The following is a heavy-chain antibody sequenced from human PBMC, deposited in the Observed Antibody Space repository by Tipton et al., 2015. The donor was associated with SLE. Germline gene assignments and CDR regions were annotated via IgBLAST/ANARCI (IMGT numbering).Heavy chain of an antibody. Sequence: SLRLSCAASGFTFSSYAMSWVRQTPETGLEWVSSMSGRGDRTGYADSVRARFTISRDNSKNMVYLEMNSLRAGDTAVYYCAKGIRPAAGTYFQQWGQGTLVTVST. CDR1: GFTFSSYA. V-gene: IGHV3-23*01. J-gene: IGHJ1*01. CDR3: AKGIRPAAGTYFQQ. D-gene: IGHD6-13*01. CDR2: MSGRGDRT.